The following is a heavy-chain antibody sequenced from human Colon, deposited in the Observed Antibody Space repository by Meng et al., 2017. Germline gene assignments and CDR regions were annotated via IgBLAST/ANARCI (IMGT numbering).Heavy chain of an antibody. J-gene: IGHJ4*02. D-gene: IGHD4-11*01. CDR1: GFTFSRFV. CDR2: IWFDGSIK. CDR3: AREGYDSNWFFDS. Sequence: GESLKISCAASGFTFSRFVMHWVRQAPGKGLEWGAIIWFDGSIKYYADSVKGRFTISRDNSKNTLYLQMSSLRVEDTAVYYCAREGYDSNWFFDSWGQGTLVTVSS. V-gene: IGHV3-33*01.